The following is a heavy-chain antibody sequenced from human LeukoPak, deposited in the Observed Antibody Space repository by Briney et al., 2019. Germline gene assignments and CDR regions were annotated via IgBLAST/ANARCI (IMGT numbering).Heavy chain of an antibody. CDR1: GYTFTSYG. CDR3: ARDQGTEWSYYYYMDV. CDR2: ISAYNDNT. J-gene: IGHJ6*03. V-gene: IGHV1-18*01. D-gene: IGHD3-3*01. Sequence: ASVKVSCKASGYTFTSYGISWVRQAPGQGLEWMGWISAYNDNTNYAQKLQGRVTMTTDTSTNTAYMELRSLRSDDTAVYYCARDQGTEWSYYYYMDVWGKGTTVTVSS.